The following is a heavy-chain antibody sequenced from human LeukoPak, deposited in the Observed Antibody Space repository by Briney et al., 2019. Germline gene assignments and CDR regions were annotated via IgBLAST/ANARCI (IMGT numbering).Heavy chain of an antibody. Sequence: SETLSLTCTVSVGSISGHYWSWIRQPPGKGLEWIAFVHYTGTTRYNPSLQSRVTISADTSKNQFSLKLTSVTAAGAAVYYCARLLNNDNAGDADTFGMWGQGTMVTVSS. V-gene: IGHV4-59*11. D-gene: IGHD2-21*01. CDR2: VHYTGTT. CDR1: VGSISGHY. CDR3: ARLLNNDNAGDADTFGM. J-gene: IGHJ3*02.